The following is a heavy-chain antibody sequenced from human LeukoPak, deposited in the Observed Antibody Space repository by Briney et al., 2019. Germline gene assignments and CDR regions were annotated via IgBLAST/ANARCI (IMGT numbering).Heavy chain of an antibody. CDR1: GFTFSSYA. CDR2: IYSGGST. Sequence: GGSLRLSCAASGFTFSSYAMSWVRQAPGKGLEWVSVIYSGGSTYYADSVKGRFTISRDNSKNTLYLQMNSLRAEDTAVYYCAREYYDYVWGSYRYQALDYWGQGTLVTVSS. D-gene: IGHD3-16*02. V-gene: IGHV3-66*01. CDR3: AREYYDYVWGSYRYQALDY. J-gene: IGHJ4*02.